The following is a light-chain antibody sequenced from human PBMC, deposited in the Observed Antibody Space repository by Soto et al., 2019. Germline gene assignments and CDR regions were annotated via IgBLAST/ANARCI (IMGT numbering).Light chain of an antibody. CDR1: QAITSW. CDR3: QQTRSFPLT. V-gene: IGKV1-12*01. Sequence: DIHVTQSPSSVSASVGDRVTITCRASQAITSWLAWYQQKPGRAPKLLIYSASSLQSGAPSRFTGSGSGTDFTLTITSLQPDDAAVYYCQQTRSFPLTFGGGTKVEF. J-gene: IGKJ4*01. CDR2: SAS.